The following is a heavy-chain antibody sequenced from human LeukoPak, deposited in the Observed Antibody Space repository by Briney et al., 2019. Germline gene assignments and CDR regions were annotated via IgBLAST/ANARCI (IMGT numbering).Heavy chain of an antibody. Sequence: ASVKVSCKASGGTFSSYAISWVRQAPGQGLEWMGWINPNSGGTNYAQKFQGRVTMTRDTSISTAYMELSRLRSEDTAVYYCARDRSIAERLGGFDIWGQGTMVTVSS. CDR1: GGTFSSYA. CDR2: INPNSGGT. D-gene: IGHD6-6*01. J-gene: IGHJ3*02. V-gene: IGHV1-2*02. CDR3: ARDRSIAERLGGFDI.